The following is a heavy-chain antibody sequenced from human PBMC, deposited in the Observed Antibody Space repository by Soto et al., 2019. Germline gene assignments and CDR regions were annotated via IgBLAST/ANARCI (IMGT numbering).Heavy chain of an antibody. V-gene: IGHV1-69*01. D-gene: IGHD3-10*01. CDR3: ARDRDDYGSGNYYNRIDF. J-gene: IGHJ4*02. Sequence: QVQLVQSGDEVKKPGSSVKVSCKASGGIFSTYAISWLRRAPGQGLEWMGGIIPIFGTPNYAQRFQGRVTITADESTSTGYMELSRLRSEDTAVYYCARDRDDYGSGNYYNRIDFWGQGTLVTVSS. CDR2: IIPIFGTP. CDR1: GGIFSTYA.